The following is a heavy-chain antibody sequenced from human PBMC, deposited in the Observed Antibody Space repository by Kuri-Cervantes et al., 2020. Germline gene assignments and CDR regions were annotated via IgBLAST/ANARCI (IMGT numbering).Heavy chain of an antibody. CDR1: GFTFSSYW. CDR2: INHSGST. J-gene: IGHJ6*03. Sequence: GSLRLSCAASGFTFSSYWMSWIRQPPGKGLEWIGEINHSGSTNYNPSLKSRVTISVDTSKNQFSLKLSSVTAADTAVYYCARGRGYSSSSDYYYYYMDVWGKGTTVTVSS. CDR3: ARGRGYSSSSDYYYYYMDV. V-gene: IGHV4-34*01. D-gene: IGHD6-13*01.